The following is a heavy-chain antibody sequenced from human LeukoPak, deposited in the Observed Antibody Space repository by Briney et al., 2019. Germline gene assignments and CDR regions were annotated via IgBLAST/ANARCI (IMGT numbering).Heavy chain of an antibody. CDR2: INPDSGGT. CDR3: ARSIYSIHDAFDI. Sequence: ASVKVSCKASGYTFTGYYMHWVRQAPGQGLEWMGWINPDSGGTNYAQKFQGRVTMTRDTSISTAYMELSRLTSDDTAVYYCARSIYSIHDAFDIWGQGTMVTVSS. CDR1: GYTFTGYY. J-gene: IGHJ3*02. V-gene: IGHV1-2*02. D-gene: IGHD4-11*01.